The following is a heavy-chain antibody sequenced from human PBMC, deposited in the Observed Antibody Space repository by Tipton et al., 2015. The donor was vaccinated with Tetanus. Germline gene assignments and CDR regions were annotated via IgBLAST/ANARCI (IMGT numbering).Heavy chain of an antibody. Sequence: TLSLTCAVYGGSFSGYYWSWIRQPPGKGLEWIGEINHSGSTNYNPSLKSRVTISVDTSKNQFSLKLSSVTAADTAVYYCARDTFSSSWSPGRWWFDPWGQGTLVTVSS. CDR3: ARDTFSSSWSPGRWWFDP. CDR2: INHSGST. J-gene: IGHJ5*02. D-gene: IGHD6-13*01. V-gene: IGHV4-34*01. CDR1: GGSFSGYY.